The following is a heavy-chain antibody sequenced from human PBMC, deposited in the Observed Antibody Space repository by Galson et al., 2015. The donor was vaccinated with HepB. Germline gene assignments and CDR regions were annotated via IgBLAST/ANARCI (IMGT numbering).Heavy chain of an antibody. J-gene: IGHJ5*02. Sequence: SETLSLTCGVYGGSFSGYQWSWLRQPPGKAPEWIGEIHYTGSTSYSPSLKSRVTISLDTSKTQFSLELTCVTAADTAVYFCARGLRGGLGGRLELWGQGALVTVSS. CDR1: GGSFSGYQ. V-gene: IGHV4-34*01. CDR2: IHYTGST. CDR3: ARGLRGGLGGRLEL. D-gene: IGHD3-16*01.